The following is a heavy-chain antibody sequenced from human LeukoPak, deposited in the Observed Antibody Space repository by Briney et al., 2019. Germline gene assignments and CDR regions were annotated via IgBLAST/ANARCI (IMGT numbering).Heavy chain of an antibody. V-gene: IGHV4-59*10. CDR2: IYTSGST. CDR3: ARGSAYYDFWYGMDV. D-gene: IGHD3-3*01. Sequence: SETLSLTCAVYGGSFSGYYWSWIRQPAGKGLEWIGRIYTSGSTNYNPSLKSRVTMSVDTSKNQFSLKLSSVTAADTAVYYCARGSAYYDFWYGMDVWGQGTTVTVSS. J-gene: IGHJ6*02. CDR1: GGSFSGYY.